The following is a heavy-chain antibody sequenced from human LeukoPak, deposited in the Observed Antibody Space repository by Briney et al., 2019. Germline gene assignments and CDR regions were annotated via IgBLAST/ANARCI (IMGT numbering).Heavy chain of an antibody. CDR1: GGTISGYY. V-gene: IGHV4-59*01. J-gene: IGHJ4*02. D-gene: IGHD1-26*01. Sequence: ASETLSLTCTVSGGTISGYYWSWIRQPPGQGLEGIGNVHYSGTTNYSPSLKSRVTISVDSSKKQFSLKLTSVTAADTAVYYCARGGRSGSYTYYFDYWGLGSLVTVSS. CDR2: VHYSGTT. CDR3: ARGGRSGSYTYYFDY.